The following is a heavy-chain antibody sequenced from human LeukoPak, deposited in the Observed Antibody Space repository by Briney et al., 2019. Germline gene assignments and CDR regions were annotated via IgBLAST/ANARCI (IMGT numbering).Heavy chain of an antibody. CDR3: ASLSDGFLKQQPYYFDY. V-gene: IGHV4-4*07. D-gene: IGHD6-13*01. CDR1: GGSISSYY. CDR2: IYTSGSI. Sequence: SETLSLTCTVSGGSISSYYWSWIRQPAGKGLEWIGRIYTSGSITYNPSLKSRVSMSVDTSKNQFSLKLSSVTAADTAVYYCASLSDGFLKQQPYYFDYWGQGTLVTVSS. J-gene: IGHJ4*02.